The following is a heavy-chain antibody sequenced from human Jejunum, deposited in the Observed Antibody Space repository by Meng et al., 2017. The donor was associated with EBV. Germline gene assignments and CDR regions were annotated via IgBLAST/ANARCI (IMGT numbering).Heavy chain of an antibody. CDR3: AGGMTIRQNWFDP. CDR1: VDTCTSYY. Sequence: LVNPVCASNDPGASVNVSCKISVDTCTSYYIHWVQQAPGQGVEWMGIINPTVDSTTYAEKFQGRLTMTRDTSTTTAYMELSSLRSEDTAVYYFAGGMTIRQNWFDPWGQGTLVTVSS. J-gene: IGHJ5*02. CDR2: INPTVDST. V-gene: IGHV1-46*01. D-gene: IGHD5-24*01.